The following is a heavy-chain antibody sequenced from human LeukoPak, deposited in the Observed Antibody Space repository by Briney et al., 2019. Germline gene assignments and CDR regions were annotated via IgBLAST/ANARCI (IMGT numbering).Heavy chain of an antibody. CDR3: ARDRLSMTTVTTLDY. Sequence: PGGSLRLSGAASGFTFSSYGMHWVRQAPGKGLEWVAVIWYDGSNKYYADSVKGRFTISRDNSKNTLYLQMNSLRAEDTAVYYCARDRLSMTTVTTLDYWGQGTLVTVSS. J-gene: IGHJ4*02. V-gene: IGHV3-33*08. CDR2: IWYDGSNK. D-gene: IGHD4-17*01. CDR1: GFTFSSYG.